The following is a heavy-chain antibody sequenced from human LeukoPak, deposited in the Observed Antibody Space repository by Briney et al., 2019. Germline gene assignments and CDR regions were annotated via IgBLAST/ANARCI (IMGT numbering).Heavy chain of an antibody. J-gene: IGHJ4*02. V-gene: IGHV3-9*01. Sequence: GGSLRLSCAASGFILDDYAMHWVRQAPGKGLEWVSGISGNSGHIGYVDSVKGRFTISRDNAKNSLYLQMNSLRAEDTAVYYCARRWTGYYIYFDYWGQGTLVTVSS. CDR3: ARRWTGYYIYFDY. CDR2: ISGNSGHI. CDR1: GFILDDYA. D-gene: IGHD3/OR15-3a*01.